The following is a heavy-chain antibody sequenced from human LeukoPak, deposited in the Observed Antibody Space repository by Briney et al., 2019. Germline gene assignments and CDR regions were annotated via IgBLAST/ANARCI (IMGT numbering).Heavy chain of an antibody. D-gene: IGHD5-18*01. CDR2: IYYSGST. J-gene: IGHJ5*02. Sequence: SETLSLTCTVSGGSISSYYWSWIRQPPGKGLEWIGYIYYSGSTNYNPSLKSRVTISVDTSKNQFSLKLSSVTAADTAVYYCARDLEGYSYGSWGQGTLVTVSS. V-gene: IGHV4-59*01. CDR3: ARDLEGYSYGS. CDR1: GGSISSYY.